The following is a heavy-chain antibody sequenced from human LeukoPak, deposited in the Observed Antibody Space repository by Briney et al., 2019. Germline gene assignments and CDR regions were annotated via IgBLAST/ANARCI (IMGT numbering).Heavy chain of an antibody. D-gene: IGHD2-2*01. CDR1: GLTFNNYA. CDR2: ISGRGASK. CDR3: AKGVVVAPDVTPFDY. V-gene: IGHV3-23*01. Sequence: GGSLRLFCAVSGLTFNNYAMSWVRRAPGKGLEWVSGISGRGASKYCADSVKGRFTISRDNSKNTLYLQMNSLRAEDTAVYYCAKGVVVAPDVTPFDYWGQGTLVTVSS. J-gene: IGHJ4*02.